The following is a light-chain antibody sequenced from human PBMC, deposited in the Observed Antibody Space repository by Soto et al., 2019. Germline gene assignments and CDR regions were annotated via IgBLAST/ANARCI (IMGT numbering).Light chain of an antibody. Sequence: QSALTQPRSVSGSPGQSVTISCTGTSSDVGGYNYVSWYQQHPGKAPKLVIYDVSKRPSGVPDRFSGSKSGNTASLTISGLQAEDEADYYCCSHAGSYTFVFGGGTQLTVL. CDR2: DVS. CDR1: SSDVGGYNY. CDR3: CSHAGSYTFV. V-gene: IGLV2-11*01. J-gene: IGLJ2*01.